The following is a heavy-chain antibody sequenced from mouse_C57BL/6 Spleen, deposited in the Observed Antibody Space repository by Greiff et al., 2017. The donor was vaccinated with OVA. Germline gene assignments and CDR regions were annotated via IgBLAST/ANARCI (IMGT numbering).Heavy chain of an antibody. CDR2: IYPRDGST. Sequence: QVQLKESGPELVKPGASVKLSCKASGYTFTSYDINWVKQRPGQGLEWIGWIYPRDGSTKYNEKFKGKATLTVDTSSSTAYMELHSLTSEDSAVYFCARAYGSERTWFAYWGQGTLVTVSA. D-gene: IGHD1-1*01. CDR3: ARAYGSERTWFAY. V-gene: IGHV1-85*01. J-gene: IGHJ3*01. CDR1: GYTFTSYD.